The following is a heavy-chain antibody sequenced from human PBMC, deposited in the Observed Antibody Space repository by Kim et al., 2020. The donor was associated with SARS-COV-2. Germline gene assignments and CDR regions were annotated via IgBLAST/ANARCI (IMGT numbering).Heavy chain of an antibody. V-gene: IGHV4-4*02. J-gene: IGHJ4*02. Sequence: SETLSLTCAVSGGSISSSNWWSWVRQPPGKGLEWIGEIYHSGSNNYNPSLKSRVTISVDKSKNQSSLKLSSVTAADTAVYYCARRVRITIFGVVTYFDYWGQETLVTVSS. CDR1: GGSISSSNW. D-gene: IGHD3-3*01. CDR2: IYHSGSN. CDR3: ARRVRITIFGVVTYFDY.